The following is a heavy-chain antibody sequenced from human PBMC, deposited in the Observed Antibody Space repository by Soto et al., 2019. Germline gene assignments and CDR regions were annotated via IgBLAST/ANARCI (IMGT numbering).Heavy chain of an antibody. CDR3: AKHKEIKLWFWFDY. V-gene: IGHV3-23*01. CDR1: GFTFSNYA. Sequence: GGSLRLSCAASGFTFSNYAFSWVRQAPGKGLEWVSVVSTGGGSAYYADSVKGRFTISRDNSKNTLYLQMNSLRAEDTAVYYCAKHKEIKLWFWFDYSGQGTLVTVCS. J-gene: IGHJ4*02. D-gene: IGHD5-18*01. CDR2: VSTGGGSA.